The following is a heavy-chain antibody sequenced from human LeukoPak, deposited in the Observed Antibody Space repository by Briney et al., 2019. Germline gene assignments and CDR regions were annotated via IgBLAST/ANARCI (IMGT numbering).Heavy chain of an antibody. D-gene: IGHD6-13*01. V-gene: IGHV3-43*02. CDR1: GFTFDDYA. CDR2: ISGDGGST. Sequence: PGGSLTLSCAASGFTFDDYAMHWVRQAPGKGLEWVSLISGDGGSTYYADSVKGRFTISRDNSKNSLYLQMNSLRTEDTALYYCAKDIRYDSSSWYPDYWGQGTLVTVSS. J-gene: IGHJ4*02. CDR3: AKDIRYDSSSWYPDY.